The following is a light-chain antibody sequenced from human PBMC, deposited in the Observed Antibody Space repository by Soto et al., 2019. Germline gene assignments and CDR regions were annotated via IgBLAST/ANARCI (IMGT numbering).Light chain of an antibody. V-gene: IGKV1-39*01. Sequence: DIQMTQFPSSLSASVGDRVTITCRASQSIDTHVNWYQQKPGKAPKVLIYTASALQSGVPSRFSGSGSGTDFTLNINGLQPEDFATYYCQQSYNTPRTFGQGTKVDIK. CDR2: TAS. J-gene: IGKJ1*01. CDR3: QQSYNTPRT. CDR1: QSIDTH.